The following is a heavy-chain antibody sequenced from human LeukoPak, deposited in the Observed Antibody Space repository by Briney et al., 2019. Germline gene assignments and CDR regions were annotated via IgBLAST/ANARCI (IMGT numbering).Heavy chain of an antibody. D-gene: IGHD6-13*01. J-gene: IGHJ4*02. V-gene: IGHV3-11*04. Sequence: PGGSLRLSCAASGFIFSDYYTSWIRQAPGKGLEWVSYISNSGTTIYYADSVKGRFTISRDNAKNSLYLQMNSLSVEDTAVYYCARDMVSAAGTRWGDYWGQGTLVTVSS. CDR3: ARDMVSAAGTRWGDY. CDR1: GFIFSDYY. CDR2: ISNSGTTI.